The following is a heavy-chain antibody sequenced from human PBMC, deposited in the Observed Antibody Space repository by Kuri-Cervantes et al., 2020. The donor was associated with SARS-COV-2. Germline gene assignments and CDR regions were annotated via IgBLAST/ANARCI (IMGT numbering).Heavy chain of an antibody. Sequence: GESLKISCAASGFTFSSYGMHWVRQAPGKGLEWVAVISYDGSNKYYADSVKGRFTISRDNSKNTLYLQMNSLRAEDTAVYYCAKDTAAAQTLGGMDVWGQGTTVTVSS. CDR2: ISYDGSNK. CDR1: GFTFSSYG. D-gene: IGHD6-13*01. J-gene: IGHJ6*02. V-gene: IGHV3-30*18. CDR3: AKDTAAAQTLGGMDV.